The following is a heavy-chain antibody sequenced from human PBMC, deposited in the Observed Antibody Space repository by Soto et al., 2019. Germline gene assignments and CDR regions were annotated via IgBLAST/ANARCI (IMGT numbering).Heavy chain of an antibody. CDR1: GFTFSNSW. Sequence: EVQLVESGGGLVQPGGSLRLSCAASGFTFSNSWMSWVRQAPGMGLEWVANIKQDGIGKYYVDSVKGRFTISRDNANNSLYLQMTGLRAEDTAVYYCASDAFNVPEPVASDAIDIWGKGTKVSVSS. V-gene: IGHV3-7*01. D-gene: IGHD6-6*01. J-gene: IGHJ3*02. CDR2: IKQDGIGK. CDR3: ASDAFNVPEPVASDAIDI.